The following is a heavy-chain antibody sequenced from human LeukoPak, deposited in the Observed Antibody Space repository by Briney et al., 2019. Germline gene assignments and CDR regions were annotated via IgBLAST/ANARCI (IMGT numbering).Heavy chain of an antibody. D-gene: IGHD6-19*01. V-gene: IGHV4-59*01. J-gene: IGHJ4*02. CDR2: IYYTGST. CDR3: ASQAVTGTFFDH. Sequence: SETLSLTCTVSGGSISGYFWSWIRQPPGKGLEWIGYIYYTGSTNYNPSLKSRVTISGDASKRQFSLKLSSVIAADTAVYYCASQAVTGTFFDHWGQGTLVTVSS. CDR1: GGSISGYF.